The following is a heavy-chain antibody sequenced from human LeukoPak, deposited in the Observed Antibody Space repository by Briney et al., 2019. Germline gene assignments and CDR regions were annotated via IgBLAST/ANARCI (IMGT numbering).Heavy chain of an antibody. CDR2: ISGSGGST. J-gene: IGHJ5*02. V-gene: IGHV3-23*01. CDR3: VKDTGHIVGASGA. CDR1: GFTFSSYA. D-gene: IGHD1-26*01. Sequence: GGSLRLSCAASGFTFSSYAMSWVRQAPGKGLEWVSAISGSGGSTYYADSVKGRFTISRDNSKNTLYPQMNSLRAEDTAVYYCVKDTGHIVGASGAWGQGTLVTVSS.